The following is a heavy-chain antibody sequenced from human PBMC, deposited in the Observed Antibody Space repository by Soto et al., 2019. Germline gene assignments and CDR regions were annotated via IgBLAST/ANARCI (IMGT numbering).Heavy chain of an antibody. CDR2: SRDKAHSHTT. CDR1: GFTFSDHY. CDR3: ARGVVSTGYFDY. V-gene: IGHV3-72*01. Sequence: EVQLVESGGGLVQPGGSLRLSCAASGFTFSDHYMDWVRQAPGKGLEWVGRSRDKAHSHTTEYAASVKGRFTISRDDSGNSLYLQMNSLKTEDTAVYYCARGVVSTGYFDYWGQGTLVTVSS. D-gene: IGHD5-12*01. J-gene: IGHJ4*02.